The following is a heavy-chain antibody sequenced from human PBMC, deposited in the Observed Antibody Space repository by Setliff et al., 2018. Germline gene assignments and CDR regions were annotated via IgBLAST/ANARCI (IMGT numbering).Heavy chain of an antibody. CDR2: INPNSGDT. D-gene: IGHD4-17*01. Sequence: ASVKVSCKASGNTFTGYYIHWLRQAPGQGLEWMGCINPNSGDTTFAQKFQGRVTITRDTSNSTDYMDLSRLTSDDTAVYYCAREVLSTVVAWDYWGQGTPVTVSS. CDR1: GNTFTGYY. J-gene: IGHJ4*02. CDR3: AREVLSTVVAWDY. V-gene: IGHV1-2*02.